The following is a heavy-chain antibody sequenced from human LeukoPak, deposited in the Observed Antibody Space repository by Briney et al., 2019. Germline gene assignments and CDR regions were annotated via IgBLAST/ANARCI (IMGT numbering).Heavy chain of an antibody. CDR2: ICGSSDNT. V-gene: IGHV3-23*01. D-gene: IGHD2-15*01. J-gene: IGHJ4*02. CDR3: AKGFRSDGTCYSSVDY. CDR1: GFTFSRFA. Sequence: GSLRLSCAASGFTFSRFAMSWVRQAPGKGLEWVSTICGSSDNTYNADSVEGRFTISRDNSKNTLYLQMNSLRDEDTAIYYCAKGFRSDGTCYSSVDYWGQGTLVTVSS.